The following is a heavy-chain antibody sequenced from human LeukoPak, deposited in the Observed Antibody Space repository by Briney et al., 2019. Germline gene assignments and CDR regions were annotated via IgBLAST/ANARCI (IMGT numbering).Heavy chain of an antibody. J-gene: IGHJ4*02. CDR1: GFTFSSYS. CDR2: ISSASGSI. V-gene: IGHV3-48*04. D-gene: IGHD2-2*01. Sequence: GGSLRLSCVASGFTFSSYSMNWVRQAPGKGLEWVSYISSASGSIYYADSVKGRFTISRDNAKNSLFLQMNSLRAEDTAVYYCAKDLPAAYFDYWGQGTLVTVSS. CDR3: AKDLPAAYFDY.